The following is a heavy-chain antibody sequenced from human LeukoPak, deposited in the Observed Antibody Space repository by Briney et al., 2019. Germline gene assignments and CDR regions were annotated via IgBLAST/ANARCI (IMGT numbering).Heavy chain of an antibody. CDR2: VYFTGST. V-gene: IGHV4-30-4*01. CDR3: ARRGSMGGSFVGAFDI. CDR1: GDSISTGDYY. Sequence: SQTLSLTCTVSGDSISTGDYYWSWIRQPPGKGLEYIGYVYFTGSTYYTPSLKSRLALSIDTSKNQFSLKLSSVTAADTAVYYCARRGSMGGSFVGAFDIWGQGTMVTVSS. J-gene: IGHJ3*02. D-gene: IGHD1-26*01.